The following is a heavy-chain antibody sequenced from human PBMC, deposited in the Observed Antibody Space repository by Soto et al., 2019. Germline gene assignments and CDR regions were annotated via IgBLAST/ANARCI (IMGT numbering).Heavy chain of an antibody. CDR2: IYYSGST. Sequence: QVQLQGSGPGLVKPSQTLSLTCTVSGGSISSGGDYWSWIRQHPGKGLEWIGYIYYSGSTYYNPSLKRRVTLSVDTSKNHFSLKLSSVTAADTAVYYCARATPYYYDGMDVWGQGTTVTVSS. D-gene: IGHD2-15*01. J-gene: IGHJ6*02. V-gene: IGHV4-31*03. CDR3: ARATPYYYDGMDV. CDR1: GGSISSGGDY.